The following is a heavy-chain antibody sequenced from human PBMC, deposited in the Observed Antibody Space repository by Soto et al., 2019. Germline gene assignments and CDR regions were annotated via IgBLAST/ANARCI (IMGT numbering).Heavy chain of an antibody. CDR3: VGFGGLNV. D-gene: IGHD3-10*01. CDR1: GITFSSYW. V-gene: IGHV3-7*01. CDR2: INPDGSQK. Sequence: EVQLAESGGGLVQPGGSLRLSCAASGITFSSYWMSWIRQAPGKGLEWVAHINPDGSQKYYVDSTKGRFTISRDNAKNSLSLQPSSLRAEDTALYYCVGFGGLNVWGRGTTVTVAS. J-gene: IGHJ6*04.